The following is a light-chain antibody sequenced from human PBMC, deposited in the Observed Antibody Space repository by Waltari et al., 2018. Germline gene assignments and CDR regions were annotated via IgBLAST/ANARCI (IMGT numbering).Light chain of an antibody. V-gene: IGLV1-47*01. CDR1: SSNLGSHY. Sequence: QSVLTQPPSASGTPGQRVTISCSGSSSNLGSHYVYWYQQLPGTAPKPLSYRNNKRPSGVPDRFSGSKSGTSASLAISGLRSEDEADYYCAAWDDSLSGPIWVFGGGTKLTVL. CDR3: AAWDDSLSGPIWV. J-gene: IGLJ3*02. CDR2: RNN.